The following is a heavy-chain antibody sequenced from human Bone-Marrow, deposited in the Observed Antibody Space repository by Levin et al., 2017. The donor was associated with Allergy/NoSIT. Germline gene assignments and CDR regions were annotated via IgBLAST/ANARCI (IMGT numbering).Heavy chain of an antibody. CDR1: GGSISSSSYY. V-gene: IGHV4-39*01. CDR3: AWYGDYDNYYYYGMDV. D-gene: IGHD4-17*01. CDR2: IYYSGST. J-gene: IGHJ6*02. Sequence: SETLSLTCTVSGGSISSSSYYWGWIRQPPGKGLEWIGSIYYSGSTYYNPSLKSRVTISVDTSKNQFSLKLSSVTAADTAVYYCAWYGDYDNYYYYGMDVWGQGTTVTVSS.